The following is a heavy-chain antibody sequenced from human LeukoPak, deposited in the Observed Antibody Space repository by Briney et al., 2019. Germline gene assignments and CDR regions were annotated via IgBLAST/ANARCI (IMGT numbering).Heavy chain of an antibody. CDR2: IYTSGST. CDR3: ARSGGSGTYYDGSFDY. Sequence: SETLSLTCTVSGVSITSYYWSWLRQAAGKGLEWLGRIYTSGSTSYNPSLKSRLTMSVDTSKNQFSLKLSSVTAADTAVYYCARSGGSGTYYDGSFDYCGQGTLVTVSS. V-gene: IGHV4-4*07. D-gene: IGHD1-26*01. CDR1: GVSITSYY. J-gene: IGHJ4*02.